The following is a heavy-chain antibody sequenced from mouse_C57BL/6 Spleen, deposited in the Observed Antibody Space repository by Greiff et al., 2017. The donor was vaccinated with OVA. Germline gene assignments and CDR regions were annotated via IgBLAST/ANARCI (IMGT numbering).Heavy chain of an antibody. D-gene: IGHD1-1*01. V-gene: IGHV1-80*01. CDR1: GYAFSSYW. Sequence: VQLQQSGAELVKPGASVKISCKASGYAFSSYWMNWVKQRPGKGLEWIGQIYPGDGDTNYNGKFKGKATLTADKSSSTAYMQLSSLTSEDSAVYFCARFTTVVAPGFDSWGQGTTLTDSS. J-gene: IGHJ2*01. CDR2: IYPGDGDT. CDR3: ARFTTVVAPGFDS.